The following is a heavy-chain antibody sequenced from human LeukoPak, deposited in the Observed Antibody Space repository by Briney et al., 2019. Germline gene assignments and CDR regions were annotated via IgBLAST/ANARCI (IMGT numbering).Heavy chain of an antibody. CDR1: GGSFSGYY. Sequence: SETLSLTCAVYGGSFSGYYWSWIRQPPGKGLEWIGEIKHSGSTNYNPSLKSRVTISVDTSKNQFSLKLSSVTAADTAVYYCARGISSGYYTSGSRRRYYFDYWGQGTLVTVSS. CDR3: ARGISSGYYTSGSRRRYYFDY. J-gene: IGHJ4*02. D-gene: IGHD3-22*01. V-gene: IGHV4-34*01. CDR2: IKHSGST.